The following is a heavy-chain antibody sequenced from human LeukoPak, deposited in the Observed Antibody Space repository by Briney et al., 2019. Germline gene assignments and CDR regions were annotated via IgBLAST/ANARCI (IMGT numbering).Heavy chain of an antibody. V-gene: IGHV3-7*03. D-gene: IGHD5-12*01. Sequence: GGSLRLSCAVSGFTSSSYWMSWVRQAPGKGLEWVANIKQDGSEKYYVDSVKGRFTISRDNAKNSLYLQMNSLRAEDTAVYYCARWGSGYDSRYYFDYWGQGTLVTVSS. CDR3: ARWGSGYDSRYYFDY. J-gene: IGHJ4*02. CDR1: GFTSSSYW. CDR2: IKQDGSEK.